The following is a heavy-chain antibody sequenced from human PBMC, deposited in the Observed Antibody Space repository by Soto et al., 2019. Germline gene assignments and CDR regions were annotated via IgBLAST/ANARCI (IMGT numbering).Heavy chain of an antibody. CDR3: ARSKIWFGELRLSGNYYFDY. Sequence: LSLTCAVYGGSFSGYYWSWIRQPPGKGLEWIGEINHSGSTNYNPSLKSRVTISVDTSKNQFSLKLSSVTAADTAVYYCARSKIWFGELRLSGNYYFDYWGQGTLVTVSS. V-gene: IGHV4-34*01. J-gene: IGHJ4*02. CDR1: GGSFSGYY. CDR2: INHSGST. D-gene: IGHD3-10*01.